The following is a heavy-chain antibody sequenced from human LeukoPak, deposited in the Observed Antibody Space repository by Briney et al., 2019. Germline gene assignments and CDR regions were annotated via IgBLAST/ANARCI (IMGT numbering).Heavy chain of an antibody. CDR2: ISTGCDYI. D-gene: IGHD3-10*01. Sequence: GGSLRLSCTGSGFTFREYSMNWVRQAPGKGLEWVSSISTGCDYIYYAAAVKGRFTVSRDNAKNSLSLQMNSLTAEDTAVYYCARLIGGYHGLGTYWSLDSWGQGTLVTVSS. CDR1: GFTFREYS. V-gene: IGHV3-21*01. J-gene: IGHJ4*02. CDR3: ARLIGGYHGLGTYWSLDS.